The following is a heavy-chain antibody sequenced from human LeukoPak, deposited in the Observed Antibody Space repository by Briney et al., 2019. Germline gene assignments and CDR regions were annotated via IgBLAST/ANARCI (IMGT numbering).Heavy chain of an antibody. CDR1: GGTFSSYA. Sequence: ASVKVSCKASGGTFSSYAISWVRQAPGQGLEWMGIINPSGGSTSYAQKFQGRVTMTRDMSTSTVYMELSSLRSEDTAVYYCARAVAGIPDFDYWGQGTLVTVSS. CDR2: INPSGGST. CDR3: ARAVAGIPDFDY. D-gene: IGHD6-19*01. V-gene: IGHV1-46*01. J-gene: IGHJ4*02.